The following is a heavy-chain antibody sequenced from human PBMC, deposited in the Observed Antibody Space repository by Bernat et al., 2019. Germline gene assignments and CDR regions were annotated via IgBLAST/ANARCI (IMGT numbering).Heavy chain of an antibody. CDR2: ISHDARDR. Sequence: EVQLVEPGGGLVQPGGSLRLSCAASGFTFSSHVMHWVRQPPGKGPVWISRISHDARDRNYADSVKGRFTISRDDAKSTLYLQMNSLRAEDTAVYYCAKAMAVPGVGGIYWGQGALVTVSS. CDR1: GFTFSSHV. CDR3: AKAMAVPGVGGIY. J-gene: IGHJ4*02. D-gene: IGHD6-19*01. V-gene: IGHV3-74*01.